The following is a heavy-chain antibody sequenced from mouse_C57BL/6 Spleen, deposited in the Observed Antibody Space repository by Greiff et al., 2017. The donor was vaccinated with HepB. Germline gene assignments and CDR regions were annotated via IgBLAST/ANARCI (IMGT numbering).Heavy chain of an antibody. CDR3: AREGYDYDEGAMDY. CDR1: GFTFSSYA. Sequence: EVQGVESGGGLVKPGGSLKLSCAASGFTFSSYAMSWVRQTPEKRLEWVATISDGGSYTYYPDNVKGRFTISRDNAKNNLYLQMSHLKSEDTAMYYCAREGYDYDEGAMDYWGQGTSVTVSS. J-gene: IGHJ4*01. D-gene: IGHD2-4*01. CDR2: ISDGGSYT. V-gene: IGHV5-4*01.